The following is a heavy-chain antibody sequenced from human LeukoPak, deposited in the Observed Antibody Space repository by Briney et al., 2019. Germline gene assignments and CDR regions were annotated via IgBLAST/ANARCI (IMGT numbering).Heavy chain of an antibody. CDR3: TTDPGPGYSSGWGFDY. CDR2: IKSKTDGGTT. CDR1: GFTFRNAW. J-gene: IGHJ4*02. D-gene: IGHD6-19*01. Sequence: PGGPLRLSCAASGFTFRNAWMNWVRQAPGKGLEWFGRIKSKTDGGTTDYAAPVKGRFTISRDDSKNTLYLQMNSLKTEDTAVYYCTTDPGPGYSSGWGFDYWGQGTLVTVSS. V-gene: IGHV3-15*07.